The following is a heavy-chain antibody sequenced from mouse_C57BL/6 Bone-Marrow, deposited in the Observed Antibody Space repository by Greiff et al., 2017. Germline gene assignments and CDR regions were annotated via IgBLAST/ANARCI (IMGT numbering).Heavy chain of an antibody. CDR2: IDPETGGT. V-gene: IGHV1-15*01. Sequence: VQLQQSGAELVRPGASVTLSCKASGYTFTDYEMHWVKQTPVHGLEWIGAIDPETGGTAYNQKFKGKAILTADKSSSTAYMELRSLTSEDSAVYYGTRRRLRAFAYWGQGTLVTVSA. D-gene: IGHD2-2*01. CDR1: GYTFTDYE. J-gene: IGHJ3*01. CDR3: TRRRLRAFAY.